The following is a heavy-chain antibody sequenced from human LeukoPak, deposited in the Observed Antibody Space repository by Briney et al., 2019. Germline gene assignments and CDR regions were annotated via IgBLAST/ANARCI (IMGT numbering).Heavy chain of an antibody. CDR3: AGRDSGGNWFDP. D-gene: IGHD3-10*01. V-gene: IGHV5-51*01. CDR2: IYPGDSDT. J-gene: IGHJ5*02. Sequence: PGGSLRLSCKGSGYSFTIYWIGWVRQMPGKGLEWMGIIYPGDSDTRYRPSFQGQVTISADKSISTAYLQWSSLKASDTAMYYCAGRDSGGNWFDPWGQGTLVTVSS. CDR1: GYSFTIYW.